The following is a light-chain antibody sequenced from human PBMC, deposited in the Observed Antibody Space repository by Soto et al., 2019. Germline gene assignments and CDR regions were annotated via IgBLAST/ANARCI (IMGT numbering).Light chain of an antibody. V-gene: IGKV1-8*01. J-gene: IGKJ1*01. CDR2: AAS. CDR1: QGISSY. CDR3: QQYYSYVT. Sequence: AIRMTQSPSSLSASTGDRVTITCRASQGISSYLAWYQQNPGKAPKLLIYAASTLQSGVPSRFSGSGSGTDFTLTISCLQSEDFETYYWQQYYSYVTFGQGTKVEIK.